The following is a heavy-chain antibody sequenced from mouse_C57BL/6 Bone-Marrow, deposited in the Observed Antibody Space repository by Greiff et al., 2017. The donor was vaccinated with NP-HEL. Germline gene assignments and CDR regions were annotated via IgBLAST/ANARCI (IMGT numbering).Heavy chain of an antibody. CDR3: ARAMITTGPYYYAMDY. D-gene: IGHD2-4*01. V-gene: IGHV1-72*01. CDR1: GYTFTSYW. CDR2: IDPNSGGT. Sequence: QQSCKASGYTFTSYWMHWVKQRPGRGLEWIGRIDPNSGGTNYNEKFKSKATLTVDKPSSTAYMQLSSLTSEDSAVYYCARAMITTGPYYYAMDYWGQGTSVTVSS. J-gene: IGHJ4*01.